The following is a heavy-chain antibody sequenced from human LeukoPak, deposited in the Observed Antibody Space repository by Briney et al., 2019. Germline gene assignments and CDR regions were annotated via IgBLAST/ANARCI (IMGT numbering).Heavy chain of an antibody. Sequence: GGSLRLSCAASGFTFSSYGMHWVRQAPGKGLEWVAVISYDGSNKYYADSVKGRFTISRDNSKNTLYLQMNSLRAEDTAVYYCARAQRRPDIDIWGQGTMVTVSS. D-gene: IGHD1-1*01. V-gene: IGHV3-30*03. CDR2: ISYDGSNK. CDR1: GFTFSSYG. J-gene: IGHJ3*02. CDR3: ARAQRRPDIDI.